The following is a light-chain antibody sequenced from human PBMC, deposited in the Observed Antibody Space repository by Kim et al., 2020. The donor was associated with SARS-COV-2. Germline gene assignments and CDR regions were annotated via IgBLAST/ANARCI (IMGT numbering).Light chain of an antibody. Sequence: ASVGDEVTITCRASQDISSYLAWYQQKPGKAPKLLMYATSTLQSGVPSRFRGSRSGTDFTLIITRLQPEDVATYFCQKYDSAPWTFGQGTKVDIK. V-gene: IGKV1-27*01. J-gene: IGKJ1*01. CDR3: QKYDSAPWT. CDR2: ATS. CDR1: QDISSY.